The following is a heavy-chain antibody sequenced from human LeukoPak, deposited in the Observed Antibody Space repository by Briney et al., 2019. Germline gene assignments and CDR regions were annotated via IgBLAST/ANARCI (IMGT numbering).Heavy chain of an antibody. CDR1: GFTFSDFY. V-gene: IGHV3-11*01. Sequence: GGSLRLSCAASGFTFSDFYMTWVRQAPGKGLEFISCISGSGAAIYYADSVKGRFTISWDNAKKSVYLQMKGLRADDTAVYYCAKNRRLLGDWGQGTLVTVSS. J-gene: IGHJ4*02. CDR2: ISGSGAAI. CDR3: AKNRRLLGD. D-gene: IGHD1-14*01.